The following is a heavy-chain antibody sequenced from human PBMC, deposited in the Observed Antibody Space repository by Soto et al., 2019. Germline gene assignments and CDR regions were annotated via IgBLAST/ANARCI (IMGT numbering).Heavy chain of an antibody. CDR3: ARGIQEGFDP. J-gene: IGHJ5*02. CDR1: GDSITHGDYY. Sequence: QVSLQESGPGLVKPSQTLSLTCFVSGDSITHGDYYWSWIRQPPGKALEWIAYVYYNGITHYNPSLKRRVTISLDPSKNHFSLKMTSVTAADTAVYSCARGIQEGFDPWGHVTLVTVSS. CDR2: VYYNGIT. D-gene: IGHD5-18*01. V-gene: IGHV4-30-4*01.